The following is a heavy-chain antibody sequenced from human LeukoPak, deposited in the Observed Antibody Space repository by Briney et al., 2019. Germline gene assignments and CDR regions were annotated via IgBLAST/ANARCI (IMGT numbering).Heavy chain of an antibody. Sequence: SETLSLTCTVSGGSLSSTSYFWGWIRQPPGKGLEWIGSISYSGSTYYNPSLKSRVTISVDTSKNQFSLRLSSVTAADTAVYYCARRITGTTSDSFDYWGQGTLVTVSS. CDR1: GGSLSSTSYF. CDR2: ISYSGST. D-gene: IGHD1-20*01. CDR3: ARRITGTTSDSFDY. J-gene: IGHJ4*02. V-gene: IGHV4-39*01.